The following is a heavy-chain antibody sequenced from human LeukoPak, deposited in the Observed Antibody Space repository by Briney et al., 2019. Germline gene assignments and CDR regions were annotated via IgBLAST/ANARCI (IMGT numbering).Heavy chain of an antibody. CDR1: GFTFNTYG. Sequence: PGGSLRLSCAASGFTFNTYGMHWVRQAPGKGLEWVAFIRYDESKKHYADSVKGRFTISRDTSKNMLYLQMQSLRAEDTAVYYCARDRGSSWYTLPYYWGQGTLVTVSS. D-gene: IGHD6-13*01. V-gene: IGHV3-30*02. CDR2: IRYDESKK. J-gene: IGHJ4*02. CDR3: ARDRGSSWYTLPYY.